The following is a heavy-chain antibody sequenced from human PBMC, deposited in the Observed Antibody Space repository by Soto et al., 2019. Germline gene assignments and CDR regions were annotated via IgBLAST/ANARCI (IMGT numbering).Heavy chain of an antibody. CDR3: ARDRPTSSIRARDDYYAMDV. CDR2: ISSYNGNT. J-gene: IGHJ6*02. Sequence: QVQLVQSGAEVKKPGASVKVSCKASGYTFITYGISWVRQAPGQGLEWMGWISSYNGNTNYAQKLQGRVTMTTDTYTTTAYRELRSRRSDDTAVYYCARDRPTSSIRARDDYYAMDVWGQGPTVTVSS. CDR1: GYTFITYG. D-gene: IGHD6-6*01. V-gene: IGHV1-18*01.